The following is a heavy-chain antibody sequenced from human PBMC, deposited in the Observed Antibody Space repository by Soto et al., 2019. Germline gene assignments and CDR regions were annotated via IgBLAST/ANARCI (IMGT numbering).Heavy chain of an antibody. CDR1: GFTFSSYA. CDR2: ISGSGGST. Sequence: PGESLRLSCAASGFTFSSYAMSWVRQAPGKGLEWVSAISGSGGSTYYADSVKGRFTISRDNSKNTLYLQMNSLRAEDTAVYYCAKDPASALYSSSSGVDYWGKGTLVTVSS. J-gene: IGHJ4*02. V-gene: IGHV3-23*01. CDR3: AKDPASALYSSSSGVDY. D-gene: IGHD6-6*01.